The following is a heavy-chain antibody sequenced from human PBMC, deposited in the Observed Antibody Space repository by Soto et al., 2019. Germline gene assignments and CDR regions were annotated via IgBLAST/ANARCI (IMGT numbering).Heavy chain of an antibody. CDR2: IYYSGST. Sequence: ETLSLTCTVSGGSVSSGSYYWSWIRQPPGKGLEWIGYIYYSGSTNYNPSLKSRVTISVDTSKNQFSLKLSSVTAADTAVYYCAREGYSSGWSDAFDIWGQGTMVTVSS. J-gene: IGHJ3*02. V-gene: IGHV4-61*01. CDR3: AREGYSSGWSDAFDI. CDR1: GGSVSSGSYY. D-gene: IGHD6-19*01.